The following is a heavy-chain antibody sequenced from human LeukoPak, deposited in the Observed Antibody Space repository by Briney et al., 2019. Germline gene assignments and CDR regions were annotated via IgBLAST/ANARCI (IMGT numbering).Heavy chain of an antibody. CDR1: GGSFSGYY. J-gene: IGHJ6*03. CDR2: INHSGST. Sequence: SETLSLTCAVYGGSFSGYYWSWIRQPPGKGLEWIGEINHSGSTNYNPSLKSRVTISVDTSKNQFSLKLSSVTAADTAVYYCAGRSSWYSYMDVWGKGTTVTVSS. D-gene: IGHD6-13*01. V-gene: IGHV4-34*01. CDR3: AGRSSWYSYMDV.